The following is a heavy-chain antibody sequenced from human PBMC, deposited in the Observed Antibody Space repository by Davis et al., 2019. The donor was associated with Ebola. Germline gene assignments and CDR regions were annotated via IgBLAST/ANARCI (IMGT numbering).Heavy chain of an antibody. CDR2: ISGRGTTT. V-gene: IGHV3-23*01. J-gene: IGHJ6*02. CDR3: ARDARRSYYAYYDMDV. Sequence: GESLKISCAASGFTFRTYDMNWVRQAPGKGLEWVSGISGRGTTTYYADSVKGRFTISRDNSINTRYLQMNSLRAEDTALYFCARDARRSYYAYYDMDVWGQGTTVTVSS. CDR1: GFTFRTYD. D-gene: IGHD3-10*01.